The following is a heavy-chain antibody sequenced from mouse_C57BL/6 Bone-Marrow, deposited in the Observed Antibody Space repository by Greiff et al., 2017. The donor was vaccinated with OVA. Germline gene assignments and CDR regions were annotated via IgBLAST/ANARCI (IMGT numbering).Heavy chain of an antibody. CDR3: ARNWGRRDAWFAY. V-gene: IGHV2-2*01. J-gene: IGHJ3*01. CDR2: IWSGGST. Sequence: VQLQESGPGLVQPSQSLSITCTVSGFSLTSYGVHWVRQSPGKGLEWLGVIWSGGSTDYNAAFISRLSISKDNSKSQVFFKRNSLQADDTAIYYCARNWGRRDAWFAYWGQGTLVTVSA. D-gene: IGHD2-12*01. CDR1: GFSLTSYG.